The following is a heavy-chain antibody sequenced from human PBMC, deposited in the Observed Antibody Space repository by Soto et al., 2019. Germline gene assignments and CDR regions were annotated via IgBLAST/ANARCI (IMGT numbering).Heavy chain of an antibody. Sequence: EVHLVESGGGLVQTGGSLRLSCAIFESTVSRDWMNWVRQAPGKGLEWVAHINQDGSEKHYVDSVKGRFTISRDNAKKSLYLQMNSLRPADTAMYYCSGGVGEAFWGQGTLVTVSS. CDR1: ESTVSRDW. D-gene: IGHD1-26*01. CDR3: SGGVGEAF. J-gene: IGHJ4*02. CDR2: INQDGSEK. V-gene: IGHV3-7*04.